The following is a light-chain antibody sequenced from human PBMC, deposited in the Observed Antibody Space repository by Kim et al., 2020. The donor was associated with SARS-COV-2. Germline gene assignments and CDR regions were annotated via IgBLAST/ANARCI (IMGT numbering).Light chain of an antibody. CDR3: AAWDVSLSGRV. CDR1: GSNIEKTY. Sequence: GPRGTISCSGGGSNIEKTYVGCYQQLQGTAPKLLIDGNSQRPAGVPDRFSGCKSGTSASLDISDLRSEDEADYYCAAWDVSLSGRVFGGGTQLTVL. CDR2: GNS. J-gene: IGLJ3*02. V-gene: IGLV1-47*02.